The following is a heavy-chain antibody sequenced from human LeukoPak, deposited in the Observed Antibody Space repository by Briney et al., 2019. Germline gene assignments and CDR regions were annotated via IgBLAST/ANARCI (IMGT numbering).Heavy chain of an antibody. CDR3: ARGAVGATTIDY. CDR2: INHSGST. Sequence: PSETLSLTCAVYGGSFSGYYWSWIRQPPGKGLEWIEEINHSGSTNYNPSLKSRVTISVDTSKNQFSLKLSSVTAADTAVYYCARGAVGATTIDYWGQGTLVTVSS. D-gene: IGHD1-26*01. J-gene: IGHJ4*02. V-gene: IGHV4-34*01. CDR1: GGSFSGYY.